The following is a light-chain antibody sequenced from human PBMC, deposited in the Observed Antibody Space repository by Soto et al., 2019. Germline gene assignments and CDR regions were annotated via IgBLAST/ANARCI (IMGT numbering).Light chain of an antibody. V-gene: IGKV1-39*01. CDR2: AAS. Sequence: DIQMTQSPSSLSAYVTDRVTITCRASQTVNSYLNWYQQKPGKAPKLLISAASTLQGGVPSRFSASGSGTEFTLTIGSLRLEDFATYYCQQSFVSPYTFGQGTVLEI. J-gene: IGKJ2*01. CDR1: QTVNSY. CDR3: QQSFVSPYT.